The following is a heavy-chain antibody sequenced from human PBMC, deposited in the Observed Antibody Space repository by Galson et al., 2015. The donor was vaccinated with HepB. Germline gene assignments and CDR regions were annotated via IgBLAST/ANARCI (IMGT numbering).Heavy chain of an antibody. Sequence: SVKVSCKASGDTFTGYYMHWVRQARGQGPEWMGWINPNTGGTNYAQKFQGRVTMTRDTSTSTVYMELSRLRSDDTAMYYCATDLVGQLNAFHIWGQGTLVTVSS. CDR3: ATDLVGQLNAFHI. CDR2: INPNTGGT. CDR1: GDTFTGYY. D-gene: IGHD3-9*01. J-gene: IGHJ3*02. V-gene: IGHV1-2*02.